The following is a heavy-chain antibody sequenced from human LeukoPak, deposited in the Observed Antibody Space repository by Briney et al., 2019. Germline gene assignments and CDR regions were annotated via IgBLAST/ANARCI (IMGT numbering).Heavy chain of an antibody. J-gene: IGHJ5*02. CDR2: INPNSGGT. CDR1: GYTFTGYY. Sequence: GASVKASCKASGYTFTGYYMHWVRQAPGQGLEWMGWINPNSGGTNYAQKFQGRVTMTRDTSISTAYMELSRLRSDDTAVYYCARSSSFFNWFDPWGQGTLVTVSS. CDR3: ARSSSFFNWFDP. D-gene: IGHD6-6*01. V-gene: IGHV1-2*02.